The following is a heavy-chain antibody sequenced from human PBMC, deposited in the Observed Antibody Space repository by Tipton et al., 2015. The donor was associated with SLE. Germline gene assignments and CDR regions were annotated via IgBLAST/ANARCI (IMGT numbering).Heavy chain of an antibody. J-gene: IGHJ3*02. D-gene: IGHD3-10*01. CDR2: ISAYNGNT. Sequence: QLVQSGAEVKKPGASVKVSCKASGYTFISYGISWVRQAPGQGLEWMGWISAYNGNTNYAQKFQGRVTMTTDTSTSTAYMELRSLRSDDTAVYYCARDKSDYYGSGSYYRGAFDIWGQGTMVTVSS. CDR3: ARDKSDYYGSGSYYRGAFDI. V-gene: IGHV1-18*01. CDR1: GYTFISYG.